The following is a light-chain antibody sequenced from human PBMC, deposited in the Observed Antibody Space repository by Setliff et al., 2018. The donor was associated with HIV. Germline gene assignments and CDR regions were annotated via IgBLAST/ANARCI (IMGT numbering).Light chain of an antibody. CDR3: NSYTNTNTLGV. Sequence: QSARTQPASVSESPGQSITISCTGTSSDVGGYNYVSRYQQHPGKAPKLMIYDVSNRPSGVSNRFSGSKSGNTASLTISGLQAEDEADYYCNSYTNTNTLGVFGTGTKVTVL. V-gene: IGLV2-14*01. CDR2: DVS. J-gene: IGLJ1*01. CDR1: SSDVGGYNY.